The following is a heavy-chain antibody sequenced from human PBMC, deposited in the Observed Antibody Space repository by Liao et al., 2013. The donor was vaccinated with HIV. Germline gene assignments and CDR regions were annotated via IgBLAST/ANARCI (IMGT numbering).Heavy chain of an antibody. D-gene: IGHD3-10*01. J-gene: IGHJ4*02. CDR3: VRDPLQWFGELSDY. Sequence: QLQLQESGPGLVRPSETLSLNCSVSGGSLSVSTYYWGWIRQPPGKGLEWIGSIYYDGNTYYNPSLKSRITISVDTSRNQFSLNLNSVTAADTAVYYCVRDPLQWFGELSDYWGQGTLVSVSS. CDR2: IYYDGNT. V-gene: IGHV4-39*07. CDR1: GGSLSVSTYY.